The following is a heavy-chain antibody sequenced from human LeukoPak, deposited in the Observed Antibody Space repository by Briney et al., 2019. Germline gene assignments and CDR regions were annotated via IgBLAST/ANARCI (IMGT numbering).Heavy chain of an antibody. J-gene: IGHJ5*02. CDR3: ARGSQYYYDSSGFYAVRNNWFDP. Sequence: PSETLSLTCTVSGYSISSGYYWGWIRQPPGKGLEWIGSIYHSGSTFYDPSLKSRFTISLDTSKNQFSLKLSSVTAADTAVYYCARGSQYYYDSSGFYAVRNNWFDPWGQGTLVTVSS. D-gene: IGHD3-22*01. V-gene: IGHV4-38-2*02. CDR2: IYHSGST. CDR1: GYSISSGYY.